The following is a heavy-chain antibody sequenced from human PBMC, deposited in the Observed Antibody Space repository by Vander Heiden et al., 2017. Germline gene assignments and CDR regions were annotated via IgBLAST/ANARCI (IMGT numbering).Heavy chain of an antibody. CDR2: MKRDGSFT. V-gene: IGHV3-74*01. J-gene: IGHJ4*02. CDR3: ARSSGSYFDY. D-gene: IGHD3-10*01. CDR1: GFTFSNYW. Sequence: EVQLVESGGGLVQLGGSLSLSCAASGFTFSNYWMYWVRQAPGKGLVWVSRMKRDGSFTSYADSVKGRFTNSRDNAKNTLYLQMNSLRADDTAVYYCARSSGSYFDYWGQGILVTVSS.